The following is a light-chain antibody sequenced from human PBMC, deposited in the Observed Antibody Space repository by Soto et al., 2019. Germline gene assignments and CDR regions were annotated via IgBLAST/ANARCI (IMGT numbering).Light chain of an antibody. J-gene: IGKJ2*01. CDR1: QSLLLSNGYNY. CDR2: LGS. CDR3: MQALQTPYT. V-gene: IGKV2-28*01. Sequence: DIVMTQSPLSLPVTPGEPASISSRSSQSLLLSNGYNYLDWYLQKPGQSPQLLIYLGSNRASGVPDRFSGSGSGTDFTLKISRVEAEDVGVYYCMQALQTPYTFGQGTKLEIK.